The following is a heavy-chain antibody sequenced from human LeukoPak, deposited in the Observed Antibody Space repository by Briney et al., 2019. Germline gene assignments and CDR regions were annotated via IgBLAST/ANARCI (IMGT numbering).Heavy chain of an antibody. J-gene: IGHJ6*03. CDR2: VYSVGST. CDR1: GGSFGSYY. D-gene: IGHD2/OR15-2a*01. CDR3: ARGTTSWYYYHMDV. Sequence: SETLSLTCTVSGGSFGSYYWSWIRQPAGKGLEWIGRVYSVGSTNYNPSLKSRVTMSVDTSKNQFSLRLSSVTAADTAVYYCARGTTSWYYYHMDVWGKGTTVTVSS. V-gene: IGHV4-4*07.